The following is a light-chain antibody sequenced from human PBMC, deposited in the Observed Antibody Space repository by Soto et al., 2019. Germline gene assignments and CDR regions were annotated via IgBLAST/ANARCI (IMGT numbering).Light chain of an antibody. CDR2: DVS. V-gene: IGLV2-14*01. CDR3: SSYTSSSTPVV. CDR1: SSDVGGYNY. J-gene: IGLJ2*01. Sequence: QSALTQPASVSGCPGQSITISCTGTSSDVGGYNYVSWYQQHPGKAPKLMIYDVSNRPSGVSNRFSGSKSGNTASLTISGLQAEDEADYYCSSYTSSSTPVVFGGGTQLTVL.